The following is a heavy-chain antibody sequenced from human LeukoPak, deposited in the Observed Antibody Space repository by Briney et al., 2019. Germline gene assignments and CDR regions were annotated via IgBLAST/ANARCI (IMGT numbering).Heavy chain of an antibody. J-gene: IGHJ5*02. CDR1: GGSISSYY. V-gene: IGHV4-4*07. CDR3: ARAPPRPYSSNWYDGGGNWFDP. D-gene: IGHD2-2*01. CDR2: IYTSGST. Sequence: SETLSLTCTVSGGSISSYYWSWIRQPAGKGLEWIGRIYTSGSTNYNPSLKSRVTMSVDTSKNQFSLKLSSVTAADTAVYYCARAPPRPYSSNWYDGGGNWFDPWGQGTLVTVSS.